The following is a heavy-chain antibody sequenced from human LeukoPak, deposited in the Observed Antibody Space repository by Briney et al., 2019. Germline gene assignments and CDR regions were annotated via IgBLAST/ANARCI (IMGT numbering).Heavy chain of an antibody. CDR1: AFTESSNY. J-gene: IGHJ6*02. D-gene: IGHD3-16*01. CDR3: ATMRGRPYGMDV. V-gene: IGHV3-53*01. CDR2: DYNGGTT. Sequence: RGSLSLSCAPSAFTESSNYMRWLRHAPGKAVEGLSDDYNGGTTRLTHSVKGRFTISRDNSKTTLYLQMNSLGAADTAVYYCATMRGRPYGMDVWGQGTTVTVSS.